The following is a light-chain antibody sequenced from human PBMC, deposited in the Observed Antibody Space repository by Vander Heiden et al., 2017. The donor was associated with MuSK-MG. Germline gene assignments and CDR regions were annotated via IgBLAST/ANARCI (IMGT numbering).Light chain of an antibody. CDR3: SSYKSRSTHVV. CDR2: DVS. V-gene: IGLV2-14*01. Sequence: QSALTQPASVSGSPGQSITISCTGTSSDVGGSNYVSWYQPRPGKATKLMMYDVSNRPSGVSNRFSGAKSGNPASLTTSGLQAEEEADYYCSSYKSRSTHVVFGGGTKLTVL. J-gene: IGLJ2*01. CDR1: SSDVGGSNY.